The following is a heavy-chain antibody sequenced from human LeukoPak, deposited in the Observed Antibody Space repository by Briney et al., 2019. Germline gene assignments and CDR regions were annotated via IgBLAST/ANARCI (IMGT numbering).Heavy chain of an antibody. Sequence: GGSLRLSCAASGFTFSPYWMCWVRQAPGKGLEWVANIKEDGSETNYVESVKGRFFISRDNAKNSQRLQMNSLRVEDSAVHYCARCEGFYDYFSGNPTYYFYMDVWGKGTTVTVSS. CDR3: ARCEGFYDYFSGNPTYYFYMDV. CDR1: GFTFSPYW. J-gene: IGHJ6*03. CDR2: IKEDGSET. D-gene: IGHD3-16*01. V-gene: IGHV3-7*01.